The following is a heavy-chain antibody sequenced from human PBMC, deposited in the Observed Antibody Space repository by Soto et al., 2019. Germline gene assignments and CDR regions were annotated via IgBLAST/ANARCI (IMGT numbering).Heavy chain of an antibody. CDR2: IDPSDSYT. J-gene: IGHJ4*02. D-gene: IGHD3-10*01. V-gene: IGHV5-10-1*01. Sequence: GESLKISCKGSGYSFTSYWISWVRQMPGKGLEWMGRIDPSDSYTNYSPSFQGHVTISADKSISTAYLQWSSLKASDTAMYYCARRYYGSGSYFSPYYFFDYWGQGTLVTVSS. CDR3: ARRYYGSGSYFSPYYFFDY. CDR1: GYSFTSYW.